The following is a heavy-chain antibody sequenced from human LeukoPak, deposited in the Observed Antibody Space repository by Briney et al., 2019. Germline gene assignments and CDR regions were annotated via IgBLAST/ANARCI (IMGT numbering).Heavy chain of an antibody. CDR3: ATRVEGPNLAYCGGDCYARGAFDI. Sequence: ASVKVSCKVSGYTLTELSMHWARQAPGKGLEWMGGFDPEDGVTIYAQKFQGRVTMTEDTSTDTAYMELSRLRSEDTAVYYCATRVEGPNLAYCGGDCYARGAFDIWGQGTMVTVSS. J-gene: IGHJ3*02. D-gene: IGHD2-21*02. V-gene: IGHV1-24*01. CDR2: FDPEDGVT. CDR1: GYTLTELS.